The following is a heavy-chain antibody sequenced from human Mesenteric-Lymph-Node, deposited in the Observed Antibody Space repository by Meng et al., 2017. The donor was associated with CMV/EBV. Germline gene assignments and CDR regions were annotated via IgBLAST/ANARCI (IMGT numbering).Heavy chain of an antibody. J-gene: IGHJ3*02. Sequence: GGSLRLSCVVSEFTFRSYAMSWVRLAPGKGLEWVSGISGSGGSTYYVDSVKGRFTISRDNSKNTLYLQMNSLRAEDTAVYYCAKGASGYNFVFENWGQGTMVTVSS. V-gene: IGHV3-23*01. CDR2: ISGSGGST. CDR1: EFTFRSYA. D-gene: IGHD3-22*01. CDR3: AKGASGYNFVFEN.